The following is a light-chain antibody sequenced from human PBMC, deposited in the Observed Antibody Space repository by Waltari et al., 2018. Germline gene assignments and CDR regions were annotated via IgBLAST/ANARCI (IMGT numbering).Light chain of an antibody. CDR2: AAS. V-gene: IGKV3-15*01. CDR1: HSISSN. CDR3: QQFNNWPLT. Sequence: EIVMTQSPATLSVSPGERATLSCRASHSISSNLAWYQQKPGQAPRLLIYAASTRATGIPVRCSGSGSGTEFTLTIGSLQAEDFAVYYCQQFNNWPLTFGGGTKVEIK. J-gene: IGKJ4*01.